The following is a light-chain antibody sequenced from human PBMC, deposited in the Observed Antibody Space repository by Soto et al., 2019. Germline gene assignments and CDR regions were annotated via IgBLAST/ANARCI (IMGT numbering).Light chain of an antibody. CDR1: QSISSY. CDR3: QQYYNTPPN. J-gene: IGKJ5*01. CDR2: SAF. Sequence: DIQMTQSPSSLSASVGDRVTISCRASQSISSYLNWYQHKPGKAPSLLIYSAFTLQSGVPSRFSGSGPGTNFTLTISSLQPEDFPTYYCQQYYNTPPNFGQGTRLEIK. V-gene: IGKV1-39*01.